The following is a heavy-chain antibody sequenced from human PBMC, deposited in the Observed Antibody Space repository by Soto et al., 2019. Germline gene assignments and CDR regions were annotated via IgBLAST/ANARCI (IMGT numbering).Heavy chain of an antibody. J-gene: IGHJ3*02. CDR3: TKSVYSNYDDAFDI. Sequence: GESLKISCTASGFTFGDYAMSWFRQAPGKGLEWVGFIRSKAYGGTTEYAASVKGRFTISRDDSKSIAYLQMNSLKTEDTAVYYCTKSVYSNYDDAFDIWGQGTMVTVSS. D-gene: IGHD4-4*01. CDR1: GFTFGDYA. V-gene: IGHV3-49*03. CDR2: IRSKAYGGTT.